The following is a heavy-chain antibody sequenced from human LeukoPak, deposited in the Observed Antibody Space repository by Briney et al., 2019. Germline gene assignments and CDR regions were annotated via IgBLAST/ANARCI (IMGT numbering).Heavy chain of an antibody. CDR2: INPNSGGT. J-gene: IGHJ4*02. CDR3: ARDQRIAVAGIPPY. Sequence: GASVNVSCKASGYTFTGYYMHWVRQAPGQGLEWMGWINPNSGGTNYAQKFQGRVTMTRDTSISTAYMELSRLRSDDTAVYYCARDQRIAVAGIPPYWGQGTLVTVSS. CDR1: GYTFTGYY. V-gene: IGHV1-2*02. D-gene: IGHD6-19*01.